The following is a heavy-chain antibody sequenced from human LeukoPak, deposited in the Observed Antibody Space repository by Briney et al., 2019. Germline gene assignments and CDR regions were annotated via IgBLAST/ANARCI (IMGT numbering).Heavy chain of an antibody. Sequence: GGSLRLSCAASGFTFSRYWMHWVRQAPGKGLVWVSRIKTDGSSTDYADSVKGRFTISRDNAKNAMYLQMNSLRAEDTAVYYCARGVSGTGPDIWGLGTMVTVSS. J-gene: IGHJ3*02. CDR1: GFTFSRYW. CDR2: IKTDGSST. D-gene: IGHD5/OR15-5a*01. CDR3: ARGVSGTGPDI. V-gene: IGHV3-74*01.